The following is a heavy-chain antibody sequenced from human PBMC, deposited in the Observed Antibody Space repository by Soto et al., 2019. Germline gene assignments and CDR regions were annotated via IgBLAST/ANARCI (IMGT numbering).Heavy chain of an antibody. CDR2: IYTSGNT. J-gene: IGHJ6*02. CDR3: ARDGVGPHGMDV. V-gene: IGHV4-4*07. D-gene: IGHD2-8*01. Sequence: QVQLQESDPGLVKPSETLSLTCTVSGGSVTSYYWSWIRQPAGKGLEWIGRIYTSGNTDYNPSLKSPVTRSMDTSKNQFSLKLNCVTAADTAEYYCARDGVGPHGMDVWGQGTTVTVSS. CDR1: GGSVTSYY.